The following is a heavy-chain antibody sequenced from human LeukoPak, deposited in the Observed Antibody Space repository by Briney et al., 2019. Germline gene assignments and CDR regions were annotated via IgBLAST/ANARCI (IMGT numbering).Heavy chain of an antibody. Sequence: TSETLSLTCTVSGGSISSGDYYWSWIRQPPGKGLEWIGDIYYTGTTYYNPSLKSRVSMSVDRSKSQFSLRLSSVAAADTAVYYCARDSPVTPIYYYGLDVWGQGTTVTVSS. D-gene: IGHD4-17*01. CDR2: IYYTGTT. V-gene: IGHV4-30-4*01. CDR3: ARDSPVTPIYYYGLDV. CDR1: GGSISSGDYY. J-gene: IGHJ6*02.